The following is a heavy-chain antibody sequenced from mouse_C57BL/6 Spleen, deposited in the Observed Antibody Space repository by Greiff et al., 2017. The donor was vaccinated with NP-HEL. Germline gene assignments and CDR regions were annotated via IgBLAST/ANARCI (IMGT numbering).Heavy chain of an antibody. V-gene: IGHV7-3*01. CDR1: GFTFTDYY. J-gene: IGHJ1*03. CDR3: ASHIYYDYDEWYFDV. CDR2: IRNKANGYTT. D-gene: IGHD2-4*01. Sequence: EVKLMESGGGLVQPGGSLSLSCAASGFTFTDYYMSWVRQPPGKALEWLGFIRNKANGYTTEYSASVKGRFTISRDNSQSILYLQMNALRAEDSATYYCASHIYYDYDEWYFDVWGTGTTVTVSS.